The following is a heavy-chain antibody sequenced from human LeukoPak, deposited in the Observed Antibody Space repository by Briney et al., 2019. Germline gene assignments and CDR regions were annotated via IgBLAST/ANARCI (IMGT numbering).Heavy chain of an antibody. V-gene: IGHV4-61*02. Sequence: PSETLSLTCTVSGGSISSGSYYWSWIRQPAGKGLEWIGRIYTSGSTNYNPSLKSRVTISVDTSKNQFSLKLSSVTAADTAVYYCARVYDFWSGYYNGAFDIWGQGTMVTVSS. CDR1: GGSISSGSYY. J-gene: IGHJ3*02. D-gene: IGHD3-3*01. CDR2: IYTSGST. CDR3: ARVYDFWSGYYNGAFDI.